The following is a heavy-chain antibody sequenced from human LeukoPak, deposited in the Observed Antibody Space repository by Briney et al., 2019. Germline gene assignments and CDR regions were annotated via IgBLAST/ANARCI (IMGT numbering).Heavy chain of an antibody. J-gene: IGHJ5*02. Sequence: GASVKVSCKASGYTFTGYYMHWVRQAPGQGLEWMGRINPNSGGTNYAQKFQGRVTMTRDTSISTAYMELSRLRSDDTAVYYCARDPVPYSSGWYMTDPWGQGTLVTVSS. CDR1: GYTFTGYY. CDR2: INPNSGGT. V-gene: IGHV1-2*06. D-gene: IGHD6-19*01. CDR3: ARDPVPYSSGWYMTDP.